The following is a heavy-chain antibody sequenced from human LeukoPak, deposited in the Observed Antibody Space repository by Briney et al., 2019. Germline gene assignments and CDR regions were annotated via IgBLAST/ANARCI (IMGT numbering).Heavy chain of an antibody. V-gene: IGHV3-23*01. CDR1: GFTFRNYA. CDR3: AKGGGVISCYFDY. CDR2: ISGSGGST. J-gene: IGHJ4*02. D-gene: IGHD3-10*01. Sequence: GGSLRLSCAASGFTFRNYAMSWVRQAPGKGLEWVSLISGSGGSTDYADSVKGRFTISRDTSKNTLYLQVNSLRAEDTAVYYCAKGGGVISCYFDYWGQGTLVTVSS.